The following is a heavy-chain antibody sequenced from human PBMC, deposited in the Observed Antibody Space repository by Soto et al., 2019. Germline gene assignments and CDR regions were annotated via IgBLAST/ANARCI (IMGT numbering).Heavy chain of an antibody. Sequence: QVKLVEFGGAVVQSGRPLRLSCTASSFRFSAYGMHWVRQAPGKGLELVALISDDGKTQFFTESVEGRFTISRDNSKNTLYLQMNRLRPEDTAVYYCVKGGYKTGWPPFDHWGHGTRVTVST. CDR1: SFRFSAYG. D-gene: IGHD6-19*01. CDR3: VKGGYKTGWPPFDH. V-gene: IGHV3-30*18. J-gene: IGHJ4*01. CDR2: ISDDGKTQ.